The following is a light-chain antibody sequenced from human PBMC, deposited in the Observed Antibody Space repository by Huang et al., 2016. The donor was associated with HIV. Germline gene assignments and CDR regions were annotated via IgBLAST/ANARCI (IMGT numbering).Light chain of an antibody. Sequence: VMTQSPVTLSVSPGERATLTCRASQNVSSDLAWYQQRPGHPPRLLMYGASPRATGLPARFSGSGSGTEFTLTISSLQSEDFAFYYCQQYNKWPLFTFGQGTKVDIK. CDR1: QNVSSD. CDR3: QQYNKWPLFT. CDR2: GAS. V-gene: IGKV3-15*01. J-gene: IGKJ3*01.